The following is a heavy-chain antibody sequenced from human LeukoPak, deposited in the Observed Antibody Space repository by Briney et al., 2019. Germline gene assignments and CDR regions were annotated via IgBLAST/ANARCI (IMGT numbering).Heavy chain of an antibody. D-gene: IGHD2-15*01. CDR1: GDSVSSNSAA. CDR2: TYYRSKWYN. CDR3: ARESTVVTVLTFDY. Sequence: SQNLSLNCAISGDSVSSNSAAWNWTRQSPSRGLEWLGRTYYRSKWYNDYAVSVKSRITINPDTSKNQCSLQLNSVTPEDTAVYYCARESTVVTVLTFDYWGQGTLVTVSS. V-gene: IGHV6-1*01. J-gene: IGHJ4*02.